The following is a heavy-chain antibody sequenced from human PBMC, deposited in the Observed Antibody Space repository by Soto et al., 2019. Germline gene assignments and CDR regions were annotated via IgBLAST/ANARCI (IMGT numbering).Heavy chain of an antibody. Sequence: QVQVVQSGAEVKKPGSSVKVSCKASGGTFSNYAISWVRQAPGHGLEWVGGIIPLTETPVYAQTVQGRLTITADEITSAAYMELSSLRSDDTAVYYCAIGTRNSCTSDFWGQGTLVTVSS. CDR2: IIPLTETP. J-gene: IGHJ4*02. V-gene: IGHV1-69*01. D-gene: IGHD2-2*01. CDR1: GGTFSNYA. CDR3: AIGTRNSCTSDF.